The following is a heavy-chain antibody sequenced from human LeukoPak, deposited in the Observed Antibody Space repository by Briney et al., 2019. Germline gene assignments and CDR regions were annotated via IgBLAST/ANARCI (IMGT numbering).Heavy chain of an antibody. CDR2: IYYSGST. Sequence: SETLSLTCTVSGGSISSSSYYWGWIRQPPGKGLEWIGSIYYSGSTYYNPSLKSRVTISVDTSKNQFSLKLSSVTAADTAVYYCARESGSSSLSIDYWGQGTLVTVSS. J-gene: IGHJ4*02. D-gene: IGHD3-10*01. V-gene: IGHV4-39*07. CDR3: ARESGSSSLSIDY. CDR1: GGSISSSSYY.